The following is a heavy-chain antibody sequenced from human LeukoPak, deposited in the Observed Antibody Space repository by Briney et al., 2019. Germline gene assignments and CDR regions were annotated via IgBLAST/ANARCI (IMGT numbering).Heavy chain of an antibody. J-gene: IGHJ4*02. CDR1: GFTFSKYA. CDR2: ISVSGGST. V-gene: IGHV3-23*01. Sequence: GRSLRLSCAASGFTFSKYAMTWVRRAPGKGLEWGSGISVSGGSTNYADSVKGRFTISRDNSKNTLYLQMNSLRAEDTAVYYCAKSNYFDSGGYYFFDYWGQGTLVTVSS. D-gene: IGHD3-22*01. CDR3: AKSNYFDSGGYYFFDY.